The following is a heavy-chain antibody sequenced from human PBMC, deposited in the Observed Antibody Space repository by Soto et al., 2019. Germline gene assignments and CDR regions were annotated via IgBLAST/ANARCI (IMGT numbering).Heavy chain of an antibody. J-gene: IGHJ6*02. CDR2: IVPMFGTS. Sequence: GAPAEVSCKACGGGFSNHAISWVRQAPGQGLEWMGGIVPMFGTSNYAQKFQGRVTTTADKSTNTAYMELSSLTSEDTAVYYCARGDDFDYYYGVDVWGQGTTVTVSS. CDR3: ARGDDFDYYYGVDV. V-gene: IGHV1-69*06. D-gene: IGHD3-16*01. CDR1: GGGFSNHA.